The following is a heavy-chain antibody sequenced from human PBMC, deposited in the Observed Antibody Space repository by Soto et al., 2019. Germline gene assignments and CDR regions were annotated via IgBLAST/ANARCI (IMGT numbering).Heavy chain of an antibody. CDR1: GFSLTTRGEG. Sequence: QITLKASGPTLVKPTQTLTLTCTFSGFSLTTRGEGVGWIRQPPGKALEWLELIYSNDDKRYSSSLRTRLTMTKDTSDRHVVITMTNMDPVDTATYFCAHYSINTVQWGFDYWGQGTLVTGSS. V-gene: IGHV2-5*01. J-gene: IGHJ4*02. D-gene: IGHD3-22*01. CDR3: AHYSINTVQWGFDY. CDR2: IYSNDDK.